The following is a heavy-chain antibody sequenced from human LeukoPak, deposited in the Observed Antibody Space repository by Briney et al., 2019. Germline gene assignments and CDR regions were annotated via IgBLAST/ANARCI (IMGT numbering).Heavy chain of an antibody. J-gene: IGHJ4*02. CDR3: ARRGYGDYLPFDY. D-gene: IGHD4-17*01. V-gene: IGHV1-2*02. CDR2: INPNSGGT. CDR1: GYTFTGYY. Sequence: ASVKVSCKASGYTFTGYYMHWVRQAPGQGLEWMGWINPNSGGTNYAQKFQGRVTMTRDTSISTAYMELSRLRSDDTAVYYCARRGYGDYLPFDYWGQGTLVTVSS.